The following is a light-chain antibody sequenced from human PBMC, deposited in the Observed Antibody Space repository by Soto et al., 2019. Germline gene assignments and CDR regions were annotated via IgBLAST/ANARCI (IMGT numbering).Light chain of an antibody. CDR2: EVS. CDR1: SSDVGRYNH. J-gene: IGLJ1*01. Sequence: QSALTHPPSASGSPGQSVTISCTGTSSDVGRYNHVSWYQQHPGKAPKLMIYEVSGRPSGVPDRFSGSKSGNTASLTVSGLQAEDEADYYCTSYAASNNYVFGTGTKLTVL. CDR3: TSYAASNNYV. V-gene: IGLV2-8*01.